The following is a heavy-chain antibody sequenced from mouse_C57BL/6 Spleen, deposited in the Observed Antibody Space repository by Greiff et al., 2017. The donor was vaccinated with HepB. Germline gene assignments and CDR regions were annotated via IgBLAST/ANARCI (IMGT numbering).Heavy chain of an antibody. CDR3: AREGANYYGSSLGYFDV. Sequence: EVKLQESGPVLVKPGASVKMSCKASGYTFTDYYMNWVKQSHGKSLEWIGVINPYNGGTSYNQKFKGKATLTVDKSSSTAYMELNSLTSEDSAVYYCAREGANYYGSSLGYFDVWGTGTTVTVSS. J-gene: IGHJ1*03. CDR1: GYTFTDYY. CDR2: INPYNGGT. D-gene: IGHD1-1*01. V-gene: IGHV1-19*01.